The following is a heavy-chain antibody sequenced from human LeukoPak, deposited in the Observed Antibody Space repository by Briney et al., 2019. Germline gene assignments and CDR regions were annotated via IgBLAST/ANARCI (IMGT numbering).Heavy chain of an antibody. CDR3: ARGSTVVSYAFDI. D-gene: IGHD4-23*01. CDR2: IWCDGSNK. Sequence: PGGSLRLSCAASGFTFSSYGMHWVRQAPGKGLEWVAVIWCDGSNKYYADSVKGRFTISRDNSKNTLYLQMNSLRAEDTTVYYCARGSTVVSYAFDIWGQGTMVTVSS. J-gene: IGHJ3*02. CDR1: GFTFSSYG. V-gene: IGHV3-33*01.